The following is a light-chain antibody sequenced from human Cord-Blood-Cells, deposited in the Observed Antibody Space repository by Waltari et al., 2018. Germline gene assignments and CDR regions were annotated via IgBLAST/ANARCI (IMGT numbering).Light chain of an antibody. CDR2: LNSDGSH. CDR1: SGHSSYA. Sequence: QLVLTQSPSASASLRASVKLTCTLSSGHSSYAIAWHPQQPEKGPRYLMKLNSDGSHSKGDGIPDRFSGSSSGAERYLTISSLQSEDEADYYCQTWGTGIGVFGGGTKLTVL. V-gene: IGLV4-69*01. J-gene: IGLJ3*02. CDR3: QTWGTGIGV.